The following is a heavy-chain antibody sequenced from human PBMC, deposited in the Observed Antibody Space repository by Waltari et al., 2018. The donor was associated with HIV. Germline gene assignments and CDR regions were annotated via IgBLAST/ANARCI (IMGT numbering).Heavy chain of an antibody. Sequence: QVQLVQSGAEVKKPGSSVKVSCKASGGTFSSYTISWVRQAPGQGLEWMGRIIPSRGITNYAQKYQGRVTITADKSTSTAYMELSSLRSEDTAVYYCASGTYCTNGVCPKDYWGQGTLVTVSS. D-gene: IGHD2-8*01. CDR3: ASGTYCTNGVCPKDY. J-gene: IGHJ4*02. CDR2: IIPSRGIT. V-gene: IGHV1-69*02. CDR1: GGTFSSYT.